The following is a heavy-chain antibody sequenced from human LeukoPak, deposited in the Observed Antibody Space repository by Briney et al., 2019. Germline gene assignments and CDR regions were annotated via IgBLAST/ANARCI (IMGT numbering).Heavy chain of an antibody. CDR1: GGSISRGGYS. CDR2: IYHSGST. CDR3: AALGTYGYWYFDL. Sequence: SQTLSLTCAVSGGSISRGGYSWNWIRQPPGKGLEWIGYIYHSGSTYYNPSLKSRVTISVDTFKNQFSLKLSTVTAADTAVYYCAALGTYGYWYFDLWGRGTLVTVSS. D-gene: IGHD3-10*01. V-gene: IGHV4-30-2*01. J-gene: IGHJ2*01.